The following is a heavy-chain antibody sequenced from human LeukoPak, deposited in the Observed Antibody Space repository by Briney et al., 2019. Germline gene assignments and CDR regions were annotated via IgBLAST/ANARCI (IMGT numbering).Heavy chain of an antibody. V-gene: IGHV3-30*02. Sequence: GGSLRLSCAASGFTFSSYGMHWVRQAPGKGLEWVAVIWYDGSNKYYADSVKGRFTISRDNSKNTLCLQMNSLRAEDTAVYYCAKGFYDSSAWGQGTLVTVSS. CDR3: AKGFYDSSA. CDR1: GFTFSSYG. J-gene: IGHJ4*02. CDR2: IWYDGSNK. D-gene: IGHD3-22*01.